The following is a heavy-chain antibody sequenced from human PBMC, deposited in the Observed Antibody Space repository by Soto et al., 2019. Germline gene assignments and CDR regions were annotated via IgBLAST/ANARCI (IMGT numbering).Heavy chain of an antibody. Sequence: EVQLVESGGGLVQPGGSLRLSCAASGFTFSSYSMNWVRQAPGKGLEWVSYISSSSSTIYYADSVKGRFTISRDNAKNSLYLQMNSLRAEDTAVYYCARETNYDYYYMDVWGKGTTVTVSS. CDR2: ISSSSSTI. CDR3: ARETNYDYYYMDV. J-gene: IGHJ6*03. V-gene: IGHV3-48*01. CDR1: GFTFSSYS.